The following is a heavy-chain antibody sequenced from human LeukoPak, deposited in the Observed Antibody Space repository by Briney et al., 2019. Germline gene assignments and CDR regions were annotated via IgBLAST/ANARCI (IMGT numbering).Heavy chain of an antibody. J-gene: IGHJ4*02. V-gene: IGHV4-4*02. Sequence: SGTLSLTCAVSGGSISGDNWWSWVRQAPGKGLEWIGYIYYSGSTNYNPSLKSRVTISVDTSKNQFSLRLSSVTAADTAVYYCARHPSFGPHDYWGQGTLVTVSS. CDR3: ARHPSFGPHDY. CDR2: IYYSGST. D-gene: IGHD3-16*01. CDR1: GGSISGDNW.